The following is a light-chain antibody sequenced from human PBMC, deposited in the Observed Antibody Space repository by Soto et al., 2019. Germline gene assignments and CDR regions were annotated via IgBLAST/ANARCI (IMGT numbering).Light chain of an antibody. V-gene: IGKV2-30*01. CDR1: QSLVYSDGNTY. Sequence: DVVMTQSPLSLPVTLGQPASISCRSSQSLVYSDGNTYLHWFQQRPGQSPKRLIYEVSNLDSGVPDRFSGSGSVTDFTLKISRVEAEDVGVYYGMEGTQWPRTFGQGTRLEIK. CDR3: MEGTQWPRT. J-gene: IGKJ5*01. CDR2: EVS.